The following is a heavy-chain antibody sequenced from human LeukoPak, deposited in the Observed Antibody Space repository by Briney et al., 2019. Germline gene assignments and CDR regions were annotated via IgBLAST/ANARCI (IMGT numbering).Heavy chain of an antibody. CDR2: ISGSGGST. V-gene: IGHV3-23*01. CDR1: GFTFSGYA. CDR3: AKDPRDYYGSTVNYNWFDP. D-gene: IGHD3-10*01. Sequence: GGSLRLSCAASGFTFSGYAMSWVRQAPGKGLEWVSAISGSGGSTYYADSVKGRFTISRDNSKNTLYLQMNSLRAEDTAVYYCAKDPRDYYGSTVNYNWFDPWGQGTLVTVSS. J-gene: IGHJ5*02.